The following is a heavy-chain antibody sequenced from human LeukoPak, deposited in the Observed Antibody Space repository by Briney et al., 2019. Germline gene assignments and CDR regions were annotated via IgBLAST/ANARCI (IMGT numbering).Heavy chain of an antibody. D-gene: IGHD6-19*01. CDR3: AREVPPGGWNWFDP. CDR2: IRYDGNKI. CDR1: GFPFSGYG. V-gene: IGHV3-30*02. Sequence: GGSLRLSCTASGFPFSGYGMHWVRQAPGKGLEWVAFIRYDGNKIHYADSVKGRFTVSRDNSKNTLLLQMNSLRPDDTGVYYCAREVPPGGWNWFDPWGQGTLVTVSS. J-gene: IGHJ5*02.